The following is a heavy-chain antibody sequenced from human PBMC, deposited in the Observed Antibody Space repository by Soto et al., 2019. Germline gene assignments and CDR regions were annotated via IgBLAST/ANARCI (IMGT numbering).Heavy chain of an antibody. CDR1: GFTVSSNY. CDR3: ASPFRDYYYGMDV. CDR2: IYSGGST. J-gene: IGHJ6*02. Sequence: PGGSLRLSCASSGFTVSSNYMSWVRQAPGKGLEWVSVIYSGGSTYYADSVKGRFTISRDNSKNTLYLQMNSLRAEDTAVYYCASPFRDYYYGMDVWGQGTTVTVSS. V-gene: IGHV3-53*01.